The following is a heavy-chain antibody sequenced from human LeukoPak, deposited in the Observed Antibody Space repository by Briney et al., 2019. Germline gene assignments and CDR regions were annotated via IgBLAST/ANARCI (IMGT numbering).Heavy chain of an antibody. Sequence: GGSLRLSCAASGFTFSSYEMNWVRQAPGKGLEWVSYISSSGSTIYYADSVKGRFTISRDNAKNSLYLQMNSLRAEDTAVYYCARGAGDIAMAFDYWGQGTLVTVSS. CDR1: GFTFSSYE. D-gene: IGHD5-18*01. J-gene: IGHJ4*02. CDR2: ISSSGSTI. V-gene: IGHV3-48*03. CDR3: ARGAGDIAMAFDY.